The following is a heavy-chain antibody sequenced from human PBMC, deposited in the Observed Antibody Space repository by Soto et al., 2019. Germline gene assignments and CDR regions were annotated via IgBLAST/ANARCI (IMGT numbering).Heavy chain of an antibody. CDR2: ISGSAGTT. CDR1: GFTFSSYS. D-gene: IGHD2-15*01. V-gene: IGHV3-23*01. Sequence: GGSLRLSCSGSGFTFSSYSMSWVRQAPGKGLEWVSSISGSAGTTYYADSVKGHFTISRDNSKSTLYLQMNSPRAEDTAVYYCAKEWSSGMDVWGQGTTVTAP. J-gene: IGHJ6*02. CDR3: AKEWSSGMDV.